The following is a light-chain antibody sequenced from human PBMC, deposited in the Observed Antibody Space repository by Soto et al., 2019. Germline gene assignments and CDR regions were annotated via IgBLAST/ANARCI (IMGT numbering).Light chain of an antibody. CDR1: SSNIGSNI. CDR2: SYN. CDR3: AAWDDSLTGYV. J-gene: IGLJ1*01. V-gene: IGLV1-44*01. Sequence: QSALTQPPSASGTPGQRVTISCSGSSSNIGSNIVNWYQQLPGTAPKLLIYSYNQRPSGVPDRFSGSKSGTSASLAISGLQSEDEADYYCAAWDDSLTGYVFGTGTKVTVL.